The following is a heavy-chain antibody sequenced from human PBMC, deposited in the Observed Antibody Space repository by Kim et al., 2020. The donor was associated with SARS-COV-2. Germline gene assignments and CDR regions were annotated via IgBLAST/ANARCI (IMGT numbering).Heavy chain of an antibody. V-gene: IGHV4-34*01. J-gene: IGHJ5*02. CDR3: ARHIGIAARLNNWFDP. Sequence: SLKSRVTISVDTSKNQFSLKLSSVTAADTAVYYCARHIGIAARLNNWFDPWGQGTLVTVSS. D-gene: IGHD6-6*01.